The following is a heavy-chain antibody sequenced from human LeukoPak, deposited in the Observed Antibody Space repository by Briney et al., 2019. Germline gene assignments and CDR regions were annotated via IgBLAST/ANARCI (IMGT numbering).Heavy chain of an antibody. CDR1: GYTFTSYA. Sequence: ASVKVSCKASGYTFTSYAMNWVRQAPGQGLEWMGWISAYNGNTNYAQKLQGRVTMTTDTSTSTAYMELRSLRSDDTAVYYCARDLSVGARVASPWFDPWGQGTLVTVSS. CDR3: ARDLSVGARVASPWFDP. CDR2: ISAYNGNT. V-gene: IGHV1-18*01. D-gene: IGHD1-26*01. J-gene: IGHJ5*02.